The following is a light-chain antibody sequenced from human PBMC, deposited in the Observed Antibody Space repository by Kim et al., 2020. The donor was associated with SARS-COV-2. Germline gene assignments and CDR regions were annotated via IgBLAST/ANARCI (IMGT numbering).Light chain of an antibody. Sequence: SPGERATLSCRASQSLSSSSLAWYQQNRGQAPRLLSYRASSRAPGIPDRFSGSGSATDFTLTINRLEPEDSAVYYCQQYVATPLTFGQGTRLEIK. J-gene: IGKJ5*01. CDR3: QQYVATPLT. CDR1: QSLSSSS. CDR2: RAS. V-gene: IGKV3-20*01.